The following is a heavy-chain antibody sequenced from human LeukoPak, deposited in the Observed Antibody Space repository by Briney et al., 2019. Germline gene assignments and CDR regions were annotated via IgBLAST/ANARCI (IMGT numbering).Heavy chain of an antibody. CDR1: GFTFSSYG. V-gene: IGHV3-13*01. CDR3: ARGGYFGSGPMDV. CDR2: IDTAGVT. J-gene: IGHJ6*02. D-gene: IGHD3-10*01. Sequence: GGSLRLSCAASGFTFSSYGMHWVRQAAGKGLEWVAGIDTAGVTYYPGSVRGRFTISRENGRNSFFLQMNSLRAGDTAVYYCARGGYFGSGPMDVWGQGTTVTVSS.